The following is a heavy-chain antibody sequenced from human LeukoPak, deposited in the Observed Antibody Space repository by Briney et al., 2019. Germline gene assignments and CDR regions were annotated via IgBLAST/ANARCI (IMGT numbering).Heavy chain of an antibody. J-gene: IGHJ4*02. CDR1: GFNFDDYG. D-gene: IGHD5-12*01. CDR2: INWNGGST. Sequence: PGGSLRLSCAASGFNFDDYGMSWVRQAPGKGLEWVSGINWNGGSTSYAESVKGRFTISRGNAKNSLYLQMNSLRDEDAALYSCERGYSGYDFGRYFDSWGQGTLVTVSS. CDR3: ERGYSGYDFGRYFDS. V-gene: IGHV3-20*04.